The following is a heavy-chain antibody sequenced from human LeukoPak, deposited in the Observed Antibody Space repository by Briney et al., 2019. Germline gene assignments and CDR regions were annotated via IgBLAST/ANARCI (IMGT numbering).Heavy chain of an antibody. CDR3: ARQLAEYSYYFDY. J-gene: IGHJ4*02. CDR2: TYYSGST. V-gene: IGHV4-39*01. Sequence: SETLSLTCTVSGGSISSSSYYWGWIRQPPGKGLEWVGSTYYSGSTYYNPSLKSRITISVDTSKNQSSLTLSSVTAADTAVYYCARQLAEYSYYFDYWGQGTLVTVSS. D-gene: IGHD6-6*01. CDR1: GGSISSSSYY.